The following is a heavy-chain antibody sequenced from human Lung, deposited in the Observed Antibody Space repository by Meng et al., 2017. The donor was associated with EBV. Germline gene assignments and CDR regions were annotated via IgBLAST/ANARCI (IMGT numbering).Heavy chain of an antibody. V-gene: IGHV3-15*01. CDR3: TRWSYGGTAY. D-gene: IGHD4-23*01. J-gene: IGHJ4*02. Sequence: EVQLVESXGGVVKPGGALRGSCAASGFTFSNAWMSWVRQAPGKGLEWVGRIKSKTDGGTTDYAAPVKGRFTISRDDSKNMLYLQMNSLKSEDTAVYYCTRWSYGGTAYGGQGTLVTVSS. CDR2: IKSKTDGGTT. CDR1: GFTFSNAW.